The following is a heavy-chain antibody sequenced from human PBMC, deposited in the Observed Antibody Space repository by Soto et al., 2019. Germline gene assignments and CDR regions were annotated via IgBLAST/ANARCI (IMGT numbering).Heavy chain of an antibody. CDR1: GGSISSYY. CDR3: ARGLQRIAARPNNWFDP. J-gene: IGHJ5*02. Sequence: PSETLSLTCTVSGGSISSYYWSWIRQPPGKGLEWIGYIYYSGSTNYNPSLKSRVTISVDTSKNQFSLKLSSVTAADTAVYYCARGLQRIAARPNNWFDPWGQGTLVTVS. D-gene: IGHD6-6*01. V-gene: IGHV4-59*01. CDR2: IYYSGST.